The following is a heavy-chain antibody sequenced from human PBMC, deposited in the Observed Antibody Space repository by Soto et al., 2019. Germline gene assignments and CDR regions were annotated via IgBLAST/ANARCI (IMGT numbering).Heavy chain of an antibody. CDR3: ARNLMDYDRVTCYYLAYYFDD. Sequence: PGGSLRLSCAASGFTFSSYGMHWVRQAPGKGLEWVAVISYDGTNNYYTESVKGRFTISRDNSKNTLFLQMNSLRAEDTAVYYCARNLMDYDRVTCYYLAYYFDDWGQGSLVTVAS. CDR2: ISYDGTNN. J-gene: IGHJ4*02. D-gene: IGHD3-9*01. CDR1: GFTFSSYG. V-gene: IGHV3-30*03.